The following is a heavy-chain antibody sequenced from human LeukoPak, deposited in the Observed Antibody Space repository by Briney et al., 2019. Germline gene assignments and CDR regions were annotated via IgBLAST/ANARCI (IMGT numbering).Heavy chain of an antibody. CDR2: INPNSGGT. V-gene: IGHV1-2*02. CDR1: GYTFTGYY. D-gene: IGHD3-10*01. Sequence: GASVKVSCKASGYTFTGYYMHWVRQAPGQGLEWMGWINPNSGGTNYAQKFQGRVTMTRDTSISTAYMELSSLRSEDTAVYYCARDLAGRFGELLEGWFDPWGQGTLVTVSS. CDR3: ARDLAGRFGELLEGWFDP. J-gene: IGHJ5*02.